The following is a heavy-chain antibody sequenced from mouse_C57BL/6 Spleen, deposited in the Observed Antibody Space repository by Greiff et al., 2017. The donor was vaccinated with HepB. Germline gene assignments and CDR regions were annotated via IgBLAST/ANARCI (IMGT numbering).Heavy chain of an antibody. V-gene: IGHV14-1*01. J-gene: IGHJ2*01. D-gene: IGHD3-2*02. CDR3: TTQGETAQADY. CDR1: GFNIKDYY. Sequence: VQLKESGAELVRPGASVKLSCTASGFNIKDYYMHWVKQRPEQGLEWIGWIDPEDGDTEYAPKFQGKATMTADPSSNTAYLQLSNLTSEDTAVYYCTTQGETAQADYWGQGTTLTVSS. CDR2: IDPEDGDT.